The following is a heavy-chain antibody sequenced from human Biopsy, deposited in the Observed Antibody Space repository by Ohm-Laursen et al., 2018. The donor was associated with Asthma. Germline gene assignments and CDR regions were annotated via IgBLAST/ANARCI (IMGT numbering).Heavy chain of an antibody. D-gene: IGHD3-3*02. V-gene: IGHV3-7*01. J-gene: IGHJ1*01. Sequence: GSLGLSCSASGFTFGDYWMSWVRQVPGRGLEWVANIKHDGTEKNHVDSLKGRFTISRDNAKNSLCLQMNSLRAEDTAVYYCARTFHFWSPYHAEHYQLWGQGTLVTVPS. CDR1: GFTFGDYW. CDR2: IKHDGTEK. CDR3: ARTFHFWSPYHAEHYQL.